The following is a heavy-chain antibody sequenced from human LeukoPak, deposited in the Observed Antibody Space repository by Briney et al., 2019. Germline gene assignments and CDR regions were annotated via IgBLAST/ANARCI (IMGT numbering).Heavy chain of an antibody. Sequence: GGTLRLSCAASGFTFNTYGMSWVRQAPGKGLEWVSAISASGISTYYADSVKGRFTISRDNSKDTLYLQMNSLRAGDTAIYYCAKEGDILIGYYLYQYYYYMDVWGKGTTVTISS. CDR2: ISASGIST. CDR3: AKEGDILIGYYLYQYYYYMDV. V-gene: IGHV3-23*01. D-gene: IGHD3-9*01. CDR1: GFTFNTYG. J-gene: IGHJ6*03.